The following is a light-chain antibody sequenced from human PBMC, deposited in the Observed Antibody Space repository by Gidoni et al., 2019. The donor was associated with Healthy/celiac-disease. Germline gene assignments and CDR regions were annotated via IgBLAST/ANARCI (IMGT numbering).Light chain of an antibody. CDR1: QSLLHSTGYNY. CDR3: MQALQTPLFT. Sequence: DIVMTQSPLSLPVTPGEPASISCRSSQSLLHSTGYNYLDWYLQKPGQSPQLLIYLGSTRASGGPDRCSGSGSGTDFTLKIRRGGAEDVGVYYCMQALQTPLFTFGPGTKVDIK. J-gene: IGKJ3*01. CDR2: LGS. V-gene: IGKV2-28*01.